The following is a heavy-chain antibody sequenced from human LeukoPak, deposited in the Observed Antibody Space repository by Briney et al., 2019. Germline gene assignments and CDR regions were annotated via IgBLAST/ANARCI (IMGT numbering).Heavy chain of an antibody. Sequence: GSSVKVSCKASGGTFSSYAISWVRQAPGQGLEWMGGIIPIFGTANYAQKFQGRVTITADESTSKAYMELSSLRSEDTAVYYCARVEHYSSGWYGGHYWGQGTLVTVSS. D-gene: IGHD6-19*01. CDR1: GGTFSSYA. J-gene: IGHJ4*02. CDR3: ARVEHYSSGWYGGHY. CDR2: IIPIFGTA. V-gene: IGHV1-69*01.